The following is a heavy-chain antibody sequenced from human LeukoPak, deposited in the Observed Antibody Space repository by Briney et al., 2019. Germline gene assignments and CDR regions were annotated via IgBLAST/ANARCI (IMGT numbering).Heavy chain of an antibody. V-gene: IGHV6-1*01. Sequence: SQTLSLTCAISGDSVPSNSAAWNWIRQSPSRGLEWLGRTYYRSKWYNDYAVSVKSRITINPDTSKNQFSLQLNSVTPEDTAVYYCARVGARDDYDYVWGSYRYTGVFDYWGQGTLVTVSS. CDR3: ARVGARDDYDYVWGSYRYTGVFDY. CDR1: GDSVPSNSAA. J-gene: IGHJ4*02. D-gene: IGHD3-16*02. CDR2: TYYRSKWYN.